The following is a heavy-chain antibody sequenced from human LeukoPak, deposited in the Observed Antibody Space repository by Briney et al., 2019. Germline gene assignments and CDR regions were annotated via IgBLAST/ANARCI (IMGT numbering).Heavy chain of an antibody. V-gene: IGHV3-53*01. D-gene: IGHD5-24*01. Sequence: GGSLRLTCAASGFSLSSNYLSWVRQAPGKGLEWVSVIYVGGSTYYADSVKGRFTISRDNSKNTLYLQMTNLRAEDTAVYYCARSRVLDYWGQGTLVTVSS. J-gene: IGHJ4*02. CDR2: IYVGGST. CDR3: ARSRVLDY. CDR1: GFSLSSNY.